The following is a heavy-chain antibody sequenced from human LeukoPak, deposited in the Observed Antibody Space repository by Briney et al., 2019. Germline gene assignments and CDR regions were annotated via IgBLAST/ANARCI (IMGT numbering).Heavy chain of an antibody. Sequence: GGSLRLSCEVSGFTFSRRYWMSWIRQVPGKGLEWLACIKGDGSEKYYVDSVRGRFTVSRDSAKNSLYLQLNSLRVEDSAVYCCASLQTDPTTVNGFWGQGTLVTVSS. CDR1: GFTFSRRYW. CDR3: ASLQTDPTTVNGF. D-gene: IGHD1-1*01. V-gene: IGHV3-7*01. J-gene: IGHJ4*02. CDR2: IKGDGSEK.